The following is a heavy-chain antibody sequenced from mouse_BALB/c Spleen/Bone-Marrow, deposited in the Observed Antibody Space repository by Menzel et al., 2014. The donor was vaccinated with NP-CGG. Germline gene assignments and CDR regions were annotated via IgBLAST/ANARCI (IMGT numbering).Heavy chain of an antibody. D-gene: IGHD2-14*01. CDR3: NGYDWYFDV. V-gene: IGHV14-4*02. CDR2: IDPENGDT. Sequence: EVQLQQSGAELVRPGASVKLSCTASGFNIKDYYMHWVKQRPEQGLEWIGWIDPENGDTEYAPKFQGKATMTADTSSNTAYLQLSSLTSEDTSVYYCNGYDWYFDVWGAGTTVTVSS. J-gene: IGHJ1*01. CDR1: GFNIKDYY.